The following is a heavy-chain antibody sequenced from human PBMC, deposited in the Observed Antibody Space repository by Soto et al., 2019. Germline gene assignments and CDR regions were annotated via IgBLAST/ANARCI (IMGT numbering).Heavy chain of an antibody. V-gene: IGHV3-23*01. CDR3: ARDMSGGTYNYYYGMDV. D-gene: IGHD1-26*01. CDR2: ISGSGSPT. CDR1: GFTFSRHA. Sequence: GGSLRLSCTASGFTFSRHAMTWVRQAPGKGLEWVSAISGSGSPTYYADSVKGRFTISRDNSKNTLYLQMNSLRADDTAVYYCARDMSGGTYNYYYGMDVWGQGTTVTVSS. J-gene: IGHJ6*02.